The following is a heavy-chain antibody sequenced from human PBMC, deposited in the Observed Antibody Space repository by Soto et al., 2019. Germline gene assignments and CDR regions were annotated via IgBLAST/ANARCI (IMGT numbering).Heavy chain of an antibody. CDR2: IDPSDSYT. J-gene: IGHJ5*02. Sequence: EVQLVQSGAEVKKPGESLRISCKGSGYSFTSYWISWVRQMPGKGLEWMGRIDPSDSYTNYSPSFQGHVTISADKSISTAYLQWSSLKASDTAMYYCARHNGYSYGYGVWFDPWGQGTLVTVSS. CDR3: ARHNGYSYGYGVWFDP. CDR1: GYSFTSYW. D-gene: IGHD5-18*01. V-gene: IGHV5-10-1*03.